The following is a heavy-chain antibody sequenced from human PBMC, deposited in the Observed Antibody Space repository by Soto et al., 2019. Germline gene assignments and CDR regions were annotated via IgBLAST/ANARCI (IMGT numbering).Heavy chain of an antibody. CDR1: GFTFSSYE. V-gene: IGHV3-13*01. CDR2: IGTAGDT. J-gene: IGHJ5*02. CDR3: ARGGYCIFWYPPNYNWFDP. Sequence: PGGSLRLSCAASGFTFSSYEMHWVRQATGKGQEWVSAIGTAGDTYYPGSVKGRFTISRENAKNSLYLQMNSLRAGDTAVYYCARGGYCIFWYPPNYNWFDPWGQRTLVTVSS. D-gene: IGHD6-13*01.